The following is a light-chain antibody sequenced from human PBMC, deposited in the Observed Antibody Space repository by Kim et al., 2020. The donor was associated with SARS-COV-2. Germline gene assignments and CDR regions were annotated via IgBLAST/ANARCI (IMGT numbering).Light chain of an antibody. J-gene: IGKJ4*01. CDR3: QQSYSTSLT. Sequence: ASVGDIVTITCRAGQRIATYLNWYQQKPGQSPDLLIYAASNLQSGVPSRFSGSGSGTDFNLTIDSLQPEDFATYYCQQSYSTSLTFGGGTKVDIK. CDR1: QRIATY. CDR2: AAS. V-gene: IGKV1-39*01.